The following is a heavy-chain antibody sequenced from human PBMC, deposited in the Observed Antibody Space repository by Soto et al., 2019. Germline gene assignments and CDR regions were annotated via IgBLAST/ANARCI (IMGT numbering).Heavy chain of an antibody. J-gene: IGHJ4*02. V-gene: IGHV3-23*01. CDR1: RFTFSSYA. D-gene: IGHD2-8*01. CDR2: ISGSGGST. Sequence: PGGSLRLSCSASRFTFSSYAMSWVRQSPGQGLDWVSTISGSGGSTYYADSVKGRSTISRDNSMNTLYLEMNSLRVEDTAIYYCATSHVIGLMPSAQHTSFGFWGQGKLFTVSS. CDR3: ATSHVIGLMPSAQHTSFGF.